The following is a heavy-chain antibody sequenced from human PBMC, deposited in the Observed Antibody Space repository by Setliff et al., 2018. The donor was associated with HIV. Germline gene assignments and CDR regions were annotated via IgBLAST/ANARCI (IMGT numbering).Heavy chain of an antibody. D-gene: IGHD3-22*01. CDR3: ARRGGITTTVQGPPPFDF. V-gene: IGHV4-31*03. CDR1: GGSVSSGGYY. CDR2: IYYSGST. J-gene: IGHJ4*02. Sequence: TLSLTCTVSGGSVSSGGYYWSWIRQHPGKGLECIGYIYYSGSTSYNPSLKSRVTISVDTSKNQFSLKLRSVTAADTAVYHCARRGGITTTVQGPPPFDFWGPGTLVTVSS.